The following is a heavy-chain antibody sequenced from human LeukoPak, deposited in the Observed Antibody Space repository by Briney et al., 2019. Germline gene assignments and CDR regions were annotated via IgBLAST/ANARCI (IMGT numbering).Heavy chain of an antibody. CDR1: GDSVSSNNVA. Sequence: SQTLSLTCAISGDSVSSNNVAWNWIRQSPSRGLEWLGRTYYRSKWYNQYAVSVKSRATVNPDTSKNQFSLQVNSVTPEDTAVYYCTREGSGIPGYFDYWGQGTLVTVSS. D-gene: IGHD3-10*01. J-gene: IGHJ4*02. CDR2: TYYRSKWYN. CDR3: TREGSGIPGYFDY. V-gene: IGHV6-1*01.